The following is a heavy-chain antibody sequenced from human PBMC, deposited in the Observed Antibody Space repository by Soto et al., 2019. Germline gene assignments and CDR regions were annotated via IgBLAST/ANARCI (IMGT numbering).Heavy chain of an antibody. D-gene: IGHD5-18*01. CDR3: ATNGGYSYGYGVY. V-gene: IGHV4-31*03. J-gene: IGHJ4*02. CDR2: VYNSGST. Sequence: QVQLQESGPGLVKPSQTLSLTCTVSGGSISSGDYFWSWIRQHPGKGLEWIGYVYNSGSTYYNPSLKSRVTISVDTSKNQFSLKLSSMTAADTAVYYCATNGGYSYGYGVYWGQGTLVTVSS. CDR1: GGSISSGDYF.